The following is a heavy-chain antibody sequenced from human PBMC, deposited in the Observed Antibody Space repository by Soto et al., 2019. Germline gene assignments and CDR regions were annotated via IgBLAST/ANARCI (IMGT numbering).Heavy chain of an antibody. J-gene: IGHJ4*02. CDR2: IYTGDHET. CDR3: ARSPRSSPYFDF. V-gene: IGHV5-51*01. Sequence: PGESLKISCQCSGYTFSNFWIGWVRQLPGQGLEWMGIIYTGDHETRYSPSFLGKVTISAETSINTAYLQWSSLEASDSAFYFCARSPRSSPYFDFWGQGALVTVSS. CDR1: GYTFSNFW. D-gene: IGHD6-13*01.